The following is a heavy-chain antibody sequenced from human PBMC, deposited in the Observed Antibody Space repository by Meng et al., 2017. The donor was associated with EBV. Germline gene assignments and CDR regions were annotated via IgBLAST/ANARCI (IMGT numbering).Heavy chain of an antibody. D-gene: IGHD3-16*01. Sequence: VHLGGSGGGLVQPGGSLKRSCGASGFIFRDSAMHWVRQASGKGLEWVGRVETKASKYATAYAASVKGRFSVSRDDSKNMVFLEMNSLKTEDTARYYCWGDLNYGSYWGQGTLVTVSS. J-gene: IGHJ4*02. CDR3: WGDLNYGSY. CDR1: GFIFRDSA. V-gene: IGHV3-73*01. CDR2: VETKASKYAT.